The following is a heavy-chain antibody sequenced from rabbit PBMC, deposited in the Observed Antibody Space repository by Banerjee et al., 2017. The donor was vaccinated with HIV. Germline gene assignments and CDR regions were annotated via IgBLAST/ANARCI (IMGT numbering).Heavy chain of an antibody. D-gene: IGHD4-1*01. J-gene: IGHJ4*01. Sequence: QEQLEESGGDLVKPEGSLTLTCTASGFSFSSSYWICWVRQAPGKGLEWIACIYAGSSGSTWYASWARGRFTISKTSSTVDLKMTSLTVADTATYFCARDLAGIIGWNFGLWGPGTLVTVS. V-gene: IGHV1S45*01. CDR3: ARDLAGIIGWNFGL. CDR2: IYAGSSGST. CDR1: GFSFSSSYW.